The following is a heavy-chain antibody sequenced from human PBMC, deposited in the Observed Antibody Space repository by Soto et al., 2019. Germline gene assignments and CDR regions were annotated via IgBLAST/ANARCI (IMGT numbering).Heavy chain of an antibody. CDR3: KRDRKTQWLQCCYGMVV. J-gene: IGHJ6*04. CDR2: IYTSGST. CDR1: GGSISSYY. D-gene: IGHD6-19*01. Sequence: SATLPLTCTVSGGSISSYYWSWIRQPAGKGLEWIGRIYTSGSTNYNPSLKSRVTMSVDTSKNQFSLKLSSVTAADTAVYYSKRDRKTQWLQCCYGMVVSGTGAMVTVS. V-gene: IGHV4-4*07.